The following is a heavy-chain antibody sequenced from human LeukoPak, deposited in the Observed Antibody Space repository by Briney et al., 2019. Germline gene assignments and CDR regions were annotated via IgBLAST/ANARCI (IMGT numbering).Heavy chain of an antibody. V-gene: IGHV1-69*05. CDR1: GGTFSSYA. CDR3: ARLRAAAGTGGYYYYYMDV. J-gene: IGHJ6*03. Sequence: SVKVSCKASGGTFSSYAISWVRQAPGQGLEWMGGIIPIFGTANYAQKFQGRVTITTDESTSTAYMELSSLRSEGTAVYYCARLRAAAGTGGYYYYYMDVWGKGTTVTVSS. CDR2: IIPIFGTA. D-gene: IGHD6-13*01.